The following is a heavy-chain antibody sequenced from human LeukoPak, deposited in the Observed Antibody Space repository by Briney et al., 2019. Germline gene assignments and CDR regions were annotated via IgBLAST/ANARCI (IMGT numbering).Heavy chain of an antibody. CDR3: ARAYSSGCFDY. D-gene: IGHD6-19*01. CDR1: GXTFSSFA. J-gene: IGHJ4*02. CDR2: ISSNGGTA. V-gene: IGHV3-64*04. Sequence: GGSLRLSCLASGXTFSSFAMHWVRQAPGKGLEYVSSISSNGGTAYYADTVKGRFTISRENANNSLYLQMNSLRAGDTAVYYCARAYSSGCFDYWGQGTLVTVSS.